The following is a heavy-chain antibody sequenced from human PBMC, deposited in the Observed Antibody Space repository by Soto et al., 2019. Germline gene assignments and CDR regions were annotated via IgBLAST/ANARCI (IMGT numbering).Heavy chain of an antibody. CDR3: DSRYYDFWSGYYPHGMDV. Sequence: PSETLSLTCTVSGGSISSSSYYWGWIRQPPGKGLEWIGSIYYSGSTYYNPSLKSRVTISVDTSKNQFSLKLSSVTAADTAVYYCDSRYYDFWSGYYPHGMDVWGQGTTVTVSS. D-gene: IGHD3-3*01. CDR1: GGSISSSSYY. V-gene: IGHV4-39*01. J-gene: IGHJ6*02. CDR2: IYYSGST.